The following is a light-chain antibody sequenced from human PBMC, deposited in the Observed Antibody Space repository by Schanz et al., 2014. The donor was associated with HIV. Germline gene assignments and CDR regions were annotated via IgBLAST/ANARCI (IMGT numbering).Light chain of an antibody. CDR2: AAS. J-gene: IGKJ2*01. CDR1: QSISSY. CDR3: QQSYSTPPT. Sequence: IRMTQSPSSFSASTGDRVTITCRTSQSISSYLNWYQQKPGKAPKLLIYAASSLQSGVPSRFSGSGSETNFILTISSLQPEDFATYYCQQSYSTPPTFGQGTKLEIK. V-gene: IGKV1-39*01.